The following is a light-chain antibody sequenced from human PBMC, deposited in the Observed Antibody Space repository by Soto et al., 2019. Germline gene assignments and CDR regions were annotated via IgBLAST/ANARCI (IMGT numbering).Light chain of an antibody. J-gene: IGLJ3*02. V-gene: IGLV3-21*02. Sequence: SYELTQPPAVSVAPGQTARITGGGDNIGSKSVHWYQQKPGQAPVMVVYNYRDRPSGIPERFSDSNSGNTATLTISRVEAGDEADYYCQVWDRSRDHVVFGGGTKQTVL. CDR2: NYR. CDR1: NIGSKS. CDR3: QVWDRSRDHVV.